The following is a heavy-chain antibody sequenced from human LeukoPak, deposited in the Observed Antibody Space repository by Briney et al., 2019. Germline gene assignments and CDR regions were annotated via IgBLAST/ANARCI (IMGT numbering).Heavy chain of an antibody. CDR1: GFTFSSYG. CDR2: ISGSGDRT. Sequence: GGSLRLSCAASGFTFSSYGMSWVRQAPGKGLEWVSAISGSGDRTFYADPVKGRLTISRDNSKNTLYLQLNTVRAEDTALYYCARGGTNYYYMDVWGNGTTVTVSS. CDR3: ARGGTNYYYMDV. J-gene: IGHJ6*03. V-gene: IGHV3-23*01. D-gene: IGHD3-10*01.